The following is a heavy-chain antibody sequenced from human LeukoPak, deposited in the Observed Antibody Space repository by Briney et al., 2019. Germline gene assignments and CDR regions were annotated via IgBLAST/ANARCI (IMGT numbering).Heavy chain of an antibody. CDR2: ISSSSSYI. Sequence: SGGSLRLSCAASGFTFSSYSMNWVRQAPGKGLEWVSFISSSSSYIYYADSVKGRFTISRDNAKNSLYLQMNSLRAEDTAVYYCARDRAKAFDIWGQGTMVTVSS. V-gene: IGHV3-21*01. CDR1: GFTFSSYS. J-gene: IGHJ3*02. D-gene: IGHD3-10*01. CDR3: ARDRAKAFDI.